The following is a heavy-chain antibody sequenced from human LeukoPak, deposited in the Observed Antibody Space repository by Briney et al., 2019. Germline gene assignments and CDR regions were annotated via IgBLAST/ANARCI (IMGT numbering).Heavy chain of an antibody. D-gene: IGHD5-18*01. J-gene: IGHJ4*02. Sequence: PSETLSLTCTVSGGSISSYFWSWIRQPPGKGLEWIEYIYYSGSTYYNPSLKSRVTISVDTSENQFSLKLSSVTAADTAVYYCARELDTAMVGPDYWGQGTLVTVSS. V-gene: IGHV4-59*04. CDR1: GGSISSYF. CDR3: ARELDTAMVGPDY. CDR2: IYYSGST.